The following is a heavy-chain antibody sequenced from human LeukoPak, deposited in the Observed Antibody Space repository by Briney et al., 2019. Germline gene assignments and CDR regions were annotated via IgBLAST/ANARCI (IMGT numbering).Heavy chain of an antibody. CDR1: GDSIGTYY. D-gene: IGHD3-10*01. J-gene: IGHJ4*02. V-gene: IGHV4-59*01. Sequence: SETLSLTCTVSGDSIGTYYWTWIRQPPGKGLEWLGYIFYTGTTNYKPSLKSRVTISVDLPKNQFSLRLTSLTAADTAVYFCARMNYYGSYYFDFWGQGTLVTVSS. CDR2: IFYTGTT. CDR3: ARMNYYGSYYFDF.